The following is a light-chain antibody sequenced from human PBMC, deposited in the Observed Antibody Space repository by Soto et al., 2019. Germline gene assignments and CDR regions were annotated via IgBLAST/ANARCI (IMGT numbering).Light chain of an antibody. J-gene: IGLJ1*01. V-gene: IGLV2-14*01. CDR3: NSYAGSSYV. Sequence: QSALTQPASVSGSPGQSITISCTGTSIDVGGYNYVSWYQQYPGKAPKLMIYGVSYRPSGVSNRFSGSKSGNTASLTISGLQAEDEADYYCNSYAGSSYVCXTGTKGTVL. CDR2: GVS. CDR1: SIDVGGYNY.